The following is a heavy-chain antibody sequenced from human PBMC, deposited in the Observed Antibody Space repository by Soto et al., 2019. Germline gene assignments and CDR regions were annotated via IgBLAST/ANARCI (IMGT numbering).Heavy chain of an antibody. V-gene: IGHV3-15*01. CDR2: IKSKTNGGTT. Sequence: GGSLTLSCGAAGFTFKSAWMTWDRQAPGKGLEWVSRIKSKTNGGTTDFAAPVKGRFTISRDDSKSTLSLQMNSMKTEDTDVYYCTTDDPINKNWGRGTLVTVSS. J-gene: IGHJ4*02. CDR3: TTDDPINKN. CDR1: GFTFKSAW.